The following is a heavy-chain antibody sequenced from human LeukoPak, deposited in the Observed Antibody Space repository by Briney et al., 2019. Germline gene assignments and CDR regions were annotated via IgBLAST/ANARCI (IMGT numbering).Heavy chain of an antibody. J-gene: IGHJ4*02. V-gene: IGHV4-59*01. Sequence: SETLSLTCTASGGSISSYYWSWIRQPPGKGLEWIGYIYYSGSTNYNPSLKSRVTISVDTSKNQFSLKLSSVTAADTAVYYCARDLTGIGEQLGFDYWGQGTLVTVSS. CDR2: IYYSGST. D-gene: IGHD6-6*01. CDR3: ARDLTGIGEQLGFDY. CDR1: GGSISSYY.